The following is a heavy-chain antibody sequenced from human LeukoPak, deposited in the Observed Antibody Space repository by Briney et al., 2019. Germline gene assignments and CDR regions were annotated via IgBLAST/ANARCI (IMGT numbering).Heavy chain of an antibody. CDR1: GYTFTSYA. CDR3: SIGYCNGGSCYSLPYYYYGMDV. CDR2: INAGNGNT. D-gene: IGHD2-15*01. V-gene: IGHV1-3*01. Sequence: ASVKVCCKPSGYTFTSYAMHWVRQAPGQRLEWMGWINAGNGNTKYSQKLHPRVTITRYTSASTAYMELSSLTSEDTGVYYCSIGYCNGGSCYSLPYYYYGMDVGGKGPTVTVSS. J-gene: IGHJ6*04.